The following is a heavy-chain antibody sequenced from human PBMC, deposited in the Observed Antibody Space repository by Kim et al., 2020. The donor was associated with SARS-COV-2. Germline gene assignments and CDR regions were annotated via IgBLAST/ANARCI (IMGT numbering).Heavy chain of an antibody. CDR1: GFTFSSYG. Sequence: GGSLRLSCAASGFTFSSYGMHWVRQAPGKGLEWVAVIWYDGSNKYYADSVKGRFTISRDNSKNTLYLQMNSLRAEDTAVYYCARGAHYDILTGYYPHWGQGTLVTVSS. CDR2: IWYDGSNK. V-gene: IGHV3-33*01. D-gene: IGHD3-9*01. J-gene: IGHJ4*02. CDR3: ARGAHYDILTGYYPH.